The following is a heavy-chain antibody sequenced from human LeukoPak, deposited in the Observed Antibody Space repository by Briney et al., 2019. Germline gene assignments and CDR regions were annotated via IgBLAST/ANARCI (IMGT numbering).Heavy chain of an antibody. D-gene: IGHD6-19*01. Sequence: ASVKVSCKATSHISWVRQAPGQGLEWMGWIGSYEGDTYYAQKFQGRVTVTTDTSTNTAYMELRSLRADDTAVYSCARGTERGSGWDLTYWGQGSLVTVSS. CDR2: IGSYEGDT. J-gene: IGHJ4*02. CDR1: TSH. CDR3: ARGTERGSGWDLTY. V-gene: IGHV1-18*01.